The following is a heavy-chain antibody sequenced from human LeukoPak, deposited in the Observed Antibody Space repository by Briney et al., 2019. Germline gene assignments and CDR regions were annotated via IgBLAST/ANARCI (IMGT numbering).Heavy chain of an antibody. J-gene: IGHJ6*03. CDR3: ARAITMVRGVKSYYYYYMDV. D-gene: IGHD3-10*01. V-gene: IGHV1-69*01. CDR1: GGTFSSYA. Sequence: SVKVSCKASGGTFSSYAISWVRQAPGQGLKWMGGIIAIFGTANYAQKFQGRVTITADESTSTAYMELSSLRSEDTAVYYCARAITMVRGVKSYYYYYMDVWGKGTTVTVSS. CDR2: IIAIFGTA.